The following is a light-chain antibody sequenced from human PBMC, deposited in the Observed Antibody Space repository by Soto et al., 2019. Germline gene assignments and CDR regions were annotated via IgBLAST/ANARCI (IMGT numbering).Light chain of an antibody. J-gene: IGLJ1*01. CDR2: ETS. CDR1: SSDFGSYKF. Sequence: QSALTQPASVSGSPGQSVTISCTGTSSDFGSYKFVSWYQHHPGTVPKVIIYETSKRPSGVSDRFSGSKSGNTASLTISGLQAEDEAHYYCFSFTSTNPHLFGSGTKVTV. V-gene: IGLV2-14*02. CDR3: FSFTSTNPHL.